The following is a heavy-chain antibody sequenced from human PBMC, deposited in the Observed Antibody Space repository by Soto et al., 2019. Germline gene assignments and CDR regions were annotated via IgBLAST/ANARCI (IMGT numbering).Heavy chain of an antibody. D-gene: IGHD1-1*01. CDR3: ARDDWNYYYYGMDV. CDR2: IIPIFGTA. Sequence: SVKVSCKASGGTLSSYAISWVRQAPGQGLEWMGGIIPIFGTANYAQKFQGRVTITADESTSTAYMELSSLRSEDTAVYYCARDDWNYYYYGMDVWGQGTTVTVSS. J-gene: IGHJ6*02. CDR1: GGTLSSYA. V-gene: IGHV1-69*13.